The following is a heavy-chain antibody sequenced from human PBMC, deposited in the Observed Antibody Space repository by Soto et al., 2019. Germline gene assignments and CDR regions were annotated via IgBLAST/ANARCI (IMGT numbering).Heavy chain of an antibody. D-gene: IGHD4-4*01. CDR2: LNRDGSST. J-gene: IGHJ4*02. CDR3: ARGLKWGLFDY. Sequence: EVQLVESGGGLVQTGGSLRLFCAASGFTFSRDWMHWVRQAPGKGLVWVSHLNRDGSSTSYADSVNGRFTISRDNARNTLFLQMNSLRAEDTAVYYCARGLKWGLFDYWGQGTLVTVSS. CDR1: GFTFSRDW. V-gene: IGHV3-74*01.